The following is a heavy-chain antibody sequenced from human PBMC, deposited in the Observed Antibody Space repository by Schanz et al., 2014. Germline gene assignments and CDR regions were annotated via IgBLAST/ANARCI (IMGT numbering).Heavy chain of an antibody. CDR3: ARNRGSGGQNWYFDL. V-gene: IGHV3-48*01. J-gene: IGHJ2*01. CDR1: GFTFSSYS. CDR2: ISSSSSTR. D-gene: IGHD1-26*01. Sequence: EVQLVESGGGLVQPGGSLRLSCAASGFTFSSYSMHWVRQAPGKGLEWVSYISSSSSTRYYADSVKGRFTISRDNAKNSLFLQMNSLRAEDTAVYYCARNRGSGGQNWYFDLWGRGTLVTVSS.